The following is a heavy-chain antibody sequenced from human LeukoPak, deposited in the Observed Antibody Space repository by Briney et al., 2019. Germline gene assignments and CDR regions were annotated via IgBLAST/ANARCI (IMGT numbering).Heavy chain of an antibody. V-gene: IGHV3-23*01. Sequence: GGSLRLSCAASGFTFSSYWMSWVRQAPGKGLEWVSAISGSDGSTYYADSVKGRFTISRDNSKNTLYLQMNSLRAEDTAIYYCAKIRPPAYDIWGQGTMVTVSS. J-gene: IGHJ3*02. CDR2: ISGSDGST. CDR3: AKIRPPAYDI. D-gene: IGHD3-3*02. CDR1: GFTFSSYW.